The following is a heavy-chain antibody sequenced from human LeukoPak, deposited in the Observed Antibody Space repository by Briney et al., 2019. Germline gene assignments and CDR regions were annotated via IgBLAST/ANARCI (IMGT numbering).Heavy chain of an antibody. V-gene: IGHV4-38-2*02. J-gene: IGHJ6*01. CDR2: IYHSGST. Sequence: SETLSLTCSVSGYSISSGFYWGWIRQPPGKGLEWIGIIYHSGSTYYNPSLKSRVTISVDTSKNQFSLKLSSVTVADTAVYYCARDYYG. CDR3: ARDYYG. CDR1: GYSISSGFY.